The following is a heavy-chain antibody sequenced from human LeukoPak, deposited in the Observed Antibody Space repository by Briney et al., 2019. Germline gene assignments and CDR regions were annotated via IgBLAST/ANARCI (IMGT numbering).Heavy chain of an antibody. J-gene: IGHJ6*03. D-gene: IGHD2-8*01. CDR2: IKQDGSEK. CDR3: ANGYCTNGVCYPYYYYYMDV. Sequence: GGSLRLSCAASGFTFSNYWMSWVRQAPGKGLEWVANIKQDGSEKYYVDSVKGRFTISRDNAKNTLYLQMNSLRAEDTAVYYCANGYCTNGVCYPYYYYYMDVWGKGTTVTVSS. CDR1: GFTFSNYW. V-gene: IGHV3-7*01.